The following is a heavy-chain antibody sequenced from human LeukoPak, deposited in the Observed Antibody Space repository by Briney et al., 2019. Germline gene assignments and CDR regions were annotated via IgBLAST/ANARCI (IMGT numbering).Heavy chain of an antibody. CDR2: IIPILGIA. V-gene: IGHV1-69*02. D-gene: IGHD1-26*01. J-gene: IGHJ6*02. CDR1: GGTFSSYT. CDR3: ARGKGATKVYYYGMDV. Sequence: SVKVSCKASGGTFSSYTISWVRQAPGQGLEWMGRIIPILGIANHAQKFQGRVTITADKSTSTAYMELSSLRSEDTAVYYCARGKGATKVYYYGMDVWGQGTTVTVSS.